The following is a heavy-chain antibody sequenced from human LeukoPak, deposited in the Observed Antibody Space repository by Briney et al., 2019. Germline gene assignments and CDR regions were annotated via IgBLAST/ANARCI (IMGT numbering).Heavy chain of an antibody. CDR3: ARRGSYYGDSTDY. V-gene: IGHV3-64*01. CDR2: ISSNGGST. CDR1: GFTFSSYA. D-gene: IGHD1-26*01. J-gene: IGHJ4*02. Sequence: GGSLGLSCAASGFTFSSYAMHWVRQAPGKGLQYVSAISSNGGSTYYANSLKGRFTISRDNSKNTLYLQMGSLRAEDMAVYYCARRGSYYGDSTDYWGQGTLVTVSS.